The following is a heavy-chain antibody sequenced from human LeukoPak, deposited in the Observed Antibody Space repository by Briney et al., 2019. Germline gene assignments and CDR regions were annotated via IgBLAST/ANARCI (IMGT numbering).Heavy chain of an antibody. CDR3: ARVLGATLYYFDY. CDR2: ISSSSSTI. V-gene: IGHV3-48*01. Sequence: GGSLRLSCAASGFTFSSYSMNWVRQAPGKGLEWVSYISSSSSTIYYADSVKGRFTIPRDNAKNSLYLQMNSLRAEDTAVYYRARVLGATLYYFDYWGQGTLVTVSS. CDR1: GFTFSSYS. D-gene: IGHD1-26*01. J-gene: IGHJ4*02.